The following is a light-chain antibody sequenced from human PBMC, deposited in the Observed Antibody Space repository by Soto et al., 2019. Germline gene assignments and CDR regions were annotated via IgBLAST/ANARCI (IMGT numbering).Light chain of an antibody. J-gene: IGKJ1*01. CDR2: GAS. CDR3: QQYNNWPQT. Sequence: MTQALATLSVSPWERATLSCRASQTIDNNVAWYQLKDGKVHRLLSYGASTRATDVPARFSGSGSGTEFTLTISSLQSEDFAEYHCQQYNNWPQTFGPGTKVHIK. V-gene: IGKV3-15*01. CDR1: QTIDNN.